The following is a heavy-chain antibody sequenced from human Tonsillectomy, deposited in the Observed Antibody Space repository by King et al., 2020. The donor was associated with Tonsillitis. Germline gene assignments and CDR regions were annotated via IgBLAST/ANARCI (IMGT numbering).Heavy chain of an antibody. D-gene: IGHD3-10*01. CDR1: GDSISSGSYY. V-gene: IGHV4-61*02. CDR3: ARYTYYYGSGSYYPDS. CDR2: SYTSGST. Sequence: QLQESGPGLVKPSQTLSLTCTVSGDSISSGSYYWSWIRQPAGKELEWIGRSYTSGSTNYNPSLKSRVNISVDTSENQFSLKLSSVTAADTAVYYCARYTYYYGSGSYYPDSWGQGTLVTVSS. J-gene: IGHJ4*02.